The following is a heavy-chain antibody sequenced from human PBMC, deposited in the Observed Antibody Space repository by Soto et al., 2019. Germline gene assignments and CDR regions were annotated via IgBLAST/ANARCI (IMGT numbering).Heavy chain of an antibody. CDR1: GCSISSYY. J-gene: IGHJ4*02. CDR2: IYYSGST. D-gene: IGHD3-10*01. V-gene: IGHV4-59*08. CDR3: ARQGGTMVRGVIEECYFDY. Sequence: PSETLSLTCTVSGCSISSYYWSWIRQPPGKGLEWIGYIYYSGSTNYNPSLKSRVTISVDTSKNQFSLKLSSVTAADTAVYYCARQGGTMVRGVIEECYFDYWGQGTLVTVSS.